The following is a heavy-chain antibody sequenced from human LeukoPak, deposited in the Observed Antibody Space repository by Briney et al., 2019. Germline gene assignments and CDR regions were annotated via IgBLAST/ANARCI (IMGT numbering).Heavy chain of an antibody. V-gene: IGHV3-23*01. J-gene: IGHJ4*02. CDR1: GFTLRSYD. CDR2: TSGSGVNS. CDR3: AKGSSGYFFDL. Sequence: GGSLRLSCAASGFTLRSYDMSWVRQAPGKGLEWVAATSGSGVNSYYADSVRGRFTISRDNSQNTLYLQMDSLRAEDTALYYCAKGSSGYFFDLWGQGTLVTVSS. D-gene: IGHD3-22*01.